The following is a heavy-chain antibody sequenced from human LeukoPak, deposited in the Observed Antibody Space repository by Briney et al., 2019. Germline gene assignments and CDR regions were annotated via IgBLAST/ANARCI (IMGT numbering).Heavy chain of an antibody. V-gene: IGHV4-39*07. CDR1: GGSISSSSTYY. J-gene: IGHJ6*03. CDR2: IYYSGST. Sequence: SETLSLTCTVSGGSISSSSTYYWGWIRQPPGKGLEWIGSIYYSGSTYYNPSLKSRVTISVDTSKNQFSLKLTSVTAADTAVYYCAREPLWSGYSYYYYYMDVWGKGTTVTVSS. CDR3: AREPLWSGYSYYYYYMDV. D-gene: IGHD3-3*01.